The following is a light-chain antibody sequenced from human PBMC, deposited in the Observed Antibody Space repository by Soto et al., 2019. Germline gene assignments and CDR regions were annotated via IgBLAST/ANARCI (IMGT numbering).Light chain of an antibody. CDR1: QSVSSNY. CDR2: GAS. Sequence: ESVLTQSPGTLSLSPGDRATLSCRASQSVSSNYLAWYQQKPGQAPRLLIYGASTRATGIPDRFSGSGSGTDFTLTISRLEPEDSAVYYCQQYGSSPTWRFGQGTKVDI. V-gene: IGKV3-20*01. J-gene: IGKJ1*01. CDR3: QQYGSSPTWR.